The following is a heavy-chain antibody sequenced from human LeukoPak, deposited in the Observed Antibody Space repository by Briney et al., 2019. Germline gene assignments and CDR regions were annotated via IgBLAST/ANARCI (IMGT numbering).Heavy chain of an antibody. D-gene: IGHD5-18*01. Sequence: GGSLRLSCAASGFTFSSYWMSWVRQAPGKGLEWVANIKQDGSEKYYVDSVKGRFTISRDNAKNSLYLQMNSRRAEDTAVYYCARGNRGYSYGPNYWGQGTLVTVSS. J-gene: IGHJ4*02. CDR3: ARGNRGYSYGPNY. V-gene: IGHV3-7*03. CDR1: GFTFSSYW. CDR2: IKQDGSEK.